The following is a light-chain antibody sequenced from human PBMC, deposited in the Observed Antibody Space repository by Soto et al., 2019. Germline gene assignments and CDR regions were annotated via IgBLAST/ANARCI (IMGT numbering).Light chain of an antibody. J-gene: IGLJ3*02. CDR1: SSDVGAYNY. V-gene: IGLV2-14*01. CDR2: EVT. Sequence: QSALTQPASVSGSPGQSITISCTGTSSDVGAYNYVSWYQHHPGKAPKLIIYEVTYRPSGVSSRFSASKSGNTASLTISGLQPEDEADYYCSSYTSSSTWVFGGGTKVTVL. CDR3: SSYTSSSTWV.